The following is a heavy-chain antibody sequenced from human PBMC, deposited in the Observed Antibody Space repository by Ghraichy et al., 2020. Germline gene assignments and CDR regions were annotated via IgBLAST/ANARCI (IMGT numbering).Heavy chain of an antibody. CDR3: AKDRIQTHLIEVALAEN. V-gene: IGHV3-30*02. Sequence: GGSLRLSCTASGFKFSNSGMHWVRQAPGKGLEWVTFIRYDGSDRYYADSVKGRFTVSRDNSKNTLYLQMNNLRAEDTAVYFCAKDRIQTHLIEVALAENWGQGTLVTVSS. D-gene: IGHD5-24*01. CDR1: GFKFSNSG. CDR2: IRYDGSDR. J-gene: IGHJ1*01.